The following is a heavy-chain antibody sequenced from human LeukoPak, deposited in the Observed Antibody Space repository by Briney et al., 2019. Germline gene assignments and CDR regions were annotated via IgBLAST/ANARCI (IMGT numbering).Heavy chain of an antibody. CDR1: GFTFSSYD. J-gene: IGHJ6*03. Sequence: PGGSLRLSCAASGFTFSSYDMHWVRQATGKGLEWVSAIGTAGDTYYPGSVKGRFTISRENAKNSLYLQMNSLRAGDTAVYYCARGAYDFWSGYYLDYYYYMDVWGKGTTVTVSS. CDR3: ARGAYDFWSGYYLDYYYYMDV. CDR2: IGTAGDT. V-gene: IGHV3-13*01. D-gene: IGHD3-3*01.